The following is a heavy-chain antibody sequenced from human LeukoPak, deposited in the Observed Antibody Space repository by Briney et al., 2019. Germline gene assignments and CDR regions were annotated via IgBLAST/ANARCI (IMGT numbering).Heavy chain of an antibody. CDR3: ARLLPGTTVLALDY. V-gene: IGHV4-59*08. J-gene: IGHJ4*02. D-gene: IGHD1-7*01. CDR2: IYYSGST. CDR1: GGSISSYY. Sequence: SETLSLTCTVSGGSISSYYWSWIRQPPGKGLEWIWYIYYSGSTNYNPSLKSRVTISVDTSKNQFSLKLSSVTAADTAVYYCARLLPGTTVLALDYWGQGTLVTVSS.